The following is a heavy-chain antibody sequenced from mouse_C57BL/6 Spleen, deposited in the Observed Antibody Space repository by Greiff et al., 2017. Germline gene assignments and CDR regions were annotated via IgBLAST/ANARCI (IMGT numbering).Heavy chain of an antibody. Sequence: VQLQQPGPELVMPGASVKLSCKASGYTFTSYWMHWVKQRPGQGLEWIGEIDPSDSYTNYNQKFKGKSTLTVDKSSSTAYMQLSSLTSEDSAVYCCARYLYGSSYVFDYWGQGTTLTVSS. CDR3: ARYLYGSSYVFDY. V-gene: IGHV1-69*01. D-gene: IGHD1-1*01. CDR2: IDPSDSYT. CDR1: GYTFTSYW. J-gene: IGHJ2*01.